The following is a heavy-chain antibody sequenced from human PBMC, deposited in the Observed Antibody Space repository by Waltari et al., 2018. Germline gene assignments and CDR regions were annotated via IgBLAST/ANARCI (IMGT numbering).Heavy chain of an antibody. J-gene: IGHJ6*02. CDR3: ARVSSSWYDDYYYGMDV. CDR2: TYYRSKWYN. V-gene: IGHV6-1*01. D-gene: IGHD6-13*01. Sequence: QVQLQQSGPGLVKPSQTLSLTCAISGDSVSSNSAAWNWIRQSPSRGLEWLGRTYYRSKWYNDYAASVNSRITINPDTSKNQFSLQLNSVTPEDTAVYYCARVSSSWYDDYYYGMDVWGQGTTVTVSS. CDR1: GDSVSSNSAA.